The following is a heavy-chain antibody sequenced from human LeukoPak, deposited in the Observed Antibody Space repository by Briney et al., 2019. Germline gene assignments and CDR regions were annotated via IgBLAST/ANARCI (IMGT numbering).Heavy chain of an antibody. CDR3: ASLTRRSSVNWFDP. J-gene: IGHJ5*02. CDR2: IIPIFGTA. CDR1: GGTFSSCA. Sequence: ASVKVSCKASGGTFSSCAISWVRQAPGQGLEWMGGIIPIFGTANYAQKIQGRVTITTDESTSTAYMELSSLRSEDTAVYYCASLTRRSSVNWFDPWGQGTLVTVSS. D-gene: IGHD6-19*01. V-gene: IGHV1-69*05.